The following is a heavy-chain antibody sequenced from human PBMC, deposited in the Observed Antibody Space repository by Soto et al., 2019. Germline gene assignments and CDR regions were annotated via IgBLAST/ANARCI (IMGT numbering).Heavy chain of an antibody. J-gene: IGHJ4*02. D-gene: IGHD6-13*01. V-gene: IGHV3-23*01. CDR2: ISGSGGST. CDR1: GFTFSTFW. CDR3: AKDRKYSSSWARNFDY. Sequence: PGGSLRLSCEASGFTFSTFWMHWVRQAPGKGLEWVSDISGSGGSTYYADSVKGRFTISRDNSKNTLYLQMNSLRAEDTAIYYCAKDRKYSSSWARNFDYWGQGTLVTVSS.